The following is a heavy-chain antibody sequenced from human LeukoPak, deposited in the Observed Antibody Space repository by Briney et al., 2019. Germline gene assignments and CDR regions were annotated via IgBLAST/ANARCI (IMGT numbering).Heavy chain of an antibody. Sequence: SETLSLTCNVSGASVNSGGYYWTWIRQPPGKGLEWIGYMDYSGTTNYNPSLQIRVTISLYTSKYPFSLKLSSVTAADTAMYYCAREGACSGGSCYSYGWFDPWGQGTLVIVSS. CDR2: MDYSGTT. J-gene: IGHJ5*02. CDR1: GASVNSGGYY. D-gene: IGHD2-15*01. CDR3: AREGACSGGSCYSYGWFDP. V-gene: IGHV4-61*08.